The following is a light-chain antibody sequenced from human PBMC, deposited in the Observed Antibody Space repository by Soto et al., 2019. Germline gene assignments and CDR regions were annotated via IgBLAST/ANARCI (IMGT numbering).Light chain of an antibody. Sequence: DIQMTQSPASLSASVGDSVTITCRASHTSSGYLNLYQRKPGKALEXLIYAASYLGNGVPSRFSVIVSGTYLTINFSRLQPEDRETDEGQQSYTTPLTFCGGTKVEIK. CDR2: AAS. V-gene: IGKV1-39*01. J-gene: IGKJ4*01. CDR3: QQSYTTPLT. CDR1: HTSSGY.